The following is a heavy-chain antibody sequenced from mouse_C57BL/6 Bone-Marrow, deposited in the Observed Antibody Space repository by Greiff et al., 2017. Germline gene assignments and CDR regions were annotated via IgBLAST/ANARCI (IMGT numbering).Heavy chain of an antibody. V-gene: IGHV1-61*01. CDR1: GYTFTSYW. Sequence: QVQLQQPGAELVRPGSSVKLSCKASGYTFTSYWMDWVKQRPGQGLEWIGNIYPSDSETHYNQKFKDKATLTVDKSSSTAYMQLSSLTSEDSAVYYCARAILTRYWYFDVWGTGTTVTVSS. CDR3: ARAILTRYWYFDV. J-gene: IGHJ1*03. CDR2: IYPSDSET. D-gene: IGHD4-1*01.